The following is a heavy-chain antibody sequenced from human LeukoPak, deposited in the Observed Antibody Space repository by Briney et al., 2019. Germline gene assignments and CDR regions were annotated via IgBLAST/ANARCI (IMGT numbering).Heavy chain of an antibody. V-gene: IGHV1-2*02. CDR1: GYTLTGYF. CDR2: INPNSGGT. J-gene: IGHJ6*03. D-gene: IGHD6-13*01. CDR3: ARAGYSSSSHYYYMDV. Sequence: ASVKVSCKASGYTLTGYFMHWVRQAPGQGLEWMGWINPNSGGTNYAQKFQGRVTMTRDTSISTAYMELSGLRSDDTAVYYCARAGYSSSSHYYYMDVWGKGTTVTVSS.